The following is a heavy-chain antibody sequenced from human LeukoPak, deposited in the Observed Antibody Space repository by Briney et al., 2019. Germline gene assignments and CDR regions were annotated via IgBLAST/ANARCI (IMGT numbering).Heavy chain of an antibody. J-gene: IGHJ4*02. D-gene: IGHD2-2*01. CDR2: INSDGSTT. V-gene: IGHV3-74*01. CDR3: WVPATAGEADY. Sequence: GGSLRLSCAASRFTFSSFVMHWVRQAPGKGLVWISRINSDGSTTNYADSVNGRFTISRDNAKNTLYLQMNSLRAEDTAVYYCWVPATAGEADYWGQGTLVTVSS. CDR1: RFTFSSFV.